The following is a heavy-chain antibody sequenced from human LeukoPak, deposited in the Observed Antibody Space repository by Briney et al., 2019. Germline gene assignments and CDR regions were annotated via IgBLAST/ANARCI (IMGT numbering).Heavy chain of an antibody. V-gene: IGHV4-59*01. CDR3: ARTGRNIVVVPAANPFGAFDI. D-gene: IGHD2-2*01. J-gene: IGHJ3*02. Sequence: PETLSLTCTVSGGSISSYYWSRIRQPPGKGLEWIGYIYYSGSTNYNPSLKSRVTISVDTSKNQFSLKLSSVTAADTAVYYCARTGRNIVVVPAANPFGAFDIWGQGTMVTVSS. CDR2: IYYSGST. CDR1: GGSISSYY.